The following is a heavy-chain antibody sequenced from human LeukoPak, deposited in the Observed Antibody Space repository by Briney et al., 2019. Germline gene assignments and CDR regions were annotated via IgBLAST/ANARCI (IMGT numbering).Heavy chain of an antibody. CDR2: IYHSGST. CDR3: ARDLGYCSGGSCPNDAFDI. D-gene: IGHD2-15*01. Sequence: SETLSLTCAVSGGSISSGGYSWSWIRQPPGKGLEWIGYIYHSGSTYYNPSLKSRVTISVDRSKNQFSLKLSSVTAADTAVYYCARDLGYCSGGSCPNDAFDIWGQGTMVTVSS. V-gene: IGHV4-30-2*01. J-gene: IGHJ3*02. CDR1: GGSISSGGYS.